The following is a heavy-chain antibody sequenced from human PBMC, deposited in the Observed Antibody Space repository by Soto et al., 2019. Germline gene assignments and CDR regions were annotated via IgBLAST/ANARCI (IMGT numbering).Heavy chain of an antibody. CDR2: IYYRSKWYN. D-gene: IGHD2-2*01. Sequence: SQTLSLTCAISGDSVSSSSAAWNWIRQSPSRGLEWLGRIYYRSKWYNDYAVSVKSRMTINPDTSKNQFSLQLNSVTPEDTAVYYCARGVVPAVASFDYWGQGTQVTVSS. CDR1: GDSVSSSSAA. CDR3: ARGVVPAVASFDY. V-gene: IGHV6-1*01. J-gene: IGHJ4*02.